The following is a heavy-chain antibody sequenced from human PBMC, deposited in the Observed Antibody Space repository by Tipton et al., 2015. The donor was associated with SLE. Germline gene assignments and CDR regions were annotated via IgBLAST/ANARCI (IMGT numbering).Heavy chain of an antibody. CDR2: IYTSGST. V-gene: IGHV4-61*09. CDR1: GGSISSGSYY. J-gene: IGHJ6*02. D-gene: IGHD6-19*01. Sequence: TLSLTCTVSGGSISSGSYYWSWIRQPAGKGLEWIGYIYTSGSTNYNPSLKSRVTISVDTSKNQFSLKLSSVTAADTAVYYGARGTRIAVGLDVWGRGSTVTVSS. CDR3: ARGTRIAVGLDV.